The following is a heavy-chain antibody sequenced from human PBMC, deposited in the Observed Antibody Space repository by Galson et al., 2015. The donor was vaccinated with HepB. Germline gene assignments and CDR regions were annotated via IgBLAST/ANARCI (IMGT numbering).Heavy chain of an antibody. J-gene: IGHJ4*02. D-gene: IGHD5-18*01. V-gene: IGHV1-2*02. Sequence: SVKVSCKASGYTFTGYYMHWVRQAPGQGLEWMGWINPNSGGTNYAQKFQGRVTMTRDTSISTAYMELSRLRSDDTAVYYCARDPLLYSYGYSYFDYWGQGTLVTVSS. CDR1: GYTFTGYY. CDR3: ARDPLLYSYGYSYFDY. CDR2: INPNSGGT.